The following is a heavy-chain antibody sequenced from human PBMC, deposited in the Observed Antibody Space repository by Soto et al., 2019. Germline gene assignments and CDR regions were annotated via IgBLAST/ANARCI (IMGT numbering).Heavy chain of an antibody. D-gene: IGHD1-20*01. CDR2: IYYSGST. V-gene: IGHV4-59*01. CDR1: GGSISSYY. J-gene: IGHJ5*02. Sequence: SETLSLTFTVSGGSISSYYWSWIRQPPGKGLEWIGYIYYSGSTNYNPSLKSRVTISVDTSKNQFSLKLSSVTAADTAVYYCARSLNFGNVDWFDPWGQGTLVTVSS. CDR3: ARSLNFGNVDWFDP.